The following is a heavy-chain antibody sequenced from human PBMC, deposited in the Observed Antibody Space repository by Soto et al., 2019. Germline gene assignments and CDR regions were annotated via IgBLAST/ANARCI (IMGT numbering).Heavy chain of an antibody. D-gene: IGHD6-19*01. Sequence: SETLSLTCTVSGDSISNYYWSWIRQSAGKGLEWIGRMYVTGTTYYNPSLKSRVSMSVDTSKNQFSLRLTSVTAADTAIYYCARDGEYSSGWYSFDLWGQGTLVTVSS. CDR3: ARDGEYSSGWYSFDL. V-gene: IGHV4-4*07. J-gene: IGHJ4*02. CDR1: GDSISNYY. CDR2: MYVTGTT.